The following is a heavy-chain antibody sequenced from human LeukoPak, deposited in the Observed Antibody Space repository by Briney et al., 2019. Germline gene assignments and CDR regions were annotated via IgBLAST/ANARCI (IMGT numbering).Heavy chain of an antibody. D-gene: IGHD6-13*01. CDR1: GGSFSGYY. CDR2: INHSGST. J-gene: IGHJ4*02. V-gene: IGHV4-34*01. Sequence: RSSETLSLTCAVYGGSFSGYYWSWIRQPPGKGLEWIGEINHSGSTNYNPSLKSRVTISVDTSKNQFSLKLSSVTAADTAVYYCARGGQQLQYYFDYWGQGTLVTVSS. CDR3: ARGGQQLQYYFDY.